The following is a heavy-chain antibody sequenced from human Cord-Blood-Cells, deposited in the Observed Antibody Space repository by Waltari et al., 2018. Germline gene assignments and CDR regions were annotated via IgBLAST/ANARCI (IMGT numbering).Heavy chain of an antibody. CDR3: ARDVGATPYYYYGMDV. CDR1: GGSISTYY. D-gene: IGHD1-26*01. V-gene: IGHV4-4*07. J-gene: IGHJ6*02. Sequence: QVQLQESGPGLVKPSETLSLTCTVSGGSISTYYWTWIRRPAGKGLEWIGRIYTSGSTNYNPSLKSRVTMSVDTSKNQFSLKLSSVTAADTAVYYCARDVGATPYYYYGMDVWGQGTTVTVSS. CDR2: IYTSGST.